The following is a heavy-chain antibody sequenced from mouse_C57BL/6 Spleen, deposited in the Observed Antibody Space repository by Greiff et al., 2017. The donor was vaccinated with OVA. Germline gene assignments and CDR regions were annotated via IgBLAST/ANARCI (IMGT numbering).Heavy chain of an antibody. D-gene: IGHD1-1*01. CDR1: GYTFTDYY. CDR3: ARGYYGSSYWYFDV. CDR2: INPNNGGT. J-gene: IGHJ1*03. V-gene: IGHV1-26*01. Sequence: EVQLQQSGPELVKPGASVKISCKASGYTFTDYYMNWVKQSHGKSLAWIGDINPNNGGTSYNQKFKGKATLTVDKSSSTAYMELRSLTSEDSAVYYCARGYYGSSYWYFDVWGTGTTVTVSS.